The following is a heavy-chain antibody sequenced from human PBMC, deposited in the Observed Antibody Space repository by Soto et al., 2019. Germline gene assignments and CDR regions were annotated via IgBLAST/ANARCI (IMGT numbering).Heavy chain of an antibody. V-gene: IGHV1-69*02. Sequence: ASVKVSCKASGGTFSSYTISWVRQAPGQGLEWMGRIIPILGIANYAQKFQGRVTITADKSTSTAYMELSSLRSEDTAVYYCARMGSSGWFLDYWGQGTLVTVSS. D-gene: IGHD6-19*01. CDR1: GGTFSSYT. J-gene: IGHJ4*02. CDR2: IIPILGIA. CDR3: ARMGSSGWFLDY.